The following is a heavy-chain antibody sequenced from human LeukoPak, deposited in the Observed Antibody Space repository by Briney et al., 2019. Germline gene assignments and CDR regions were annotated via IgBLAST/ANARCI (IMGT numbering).Heavy chain of an antibody. CDR3: ARKVGDSSGYYYADNWFDP. V-gene: IGHV3-7*01. CDR1: GFTFSSYW. Sequence: GGSLRLSCAASGFTFSSYWMSWVRQAPGKGLEWVANIKQDGSEKYYVVSVKGRFTISRDNAKNSLYLQMDSLRAEDTAVYYCARKVGDSSGYYYADNWFDPWGQGTLVTVSS. J-gene: IGHJ5*02. CDR2: IKQDGSEK. D-gene: IGHD3-22*01.